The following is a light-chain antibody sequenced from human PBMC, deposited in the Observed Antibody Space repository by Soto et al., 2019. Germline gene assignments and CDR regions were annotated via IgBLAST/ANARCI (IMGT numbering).Light chain of an antibody. CDR2: WAS. CDR3: QQYFSNPRT. CDR1: QIILYSSNNKNY. Sequence: DIVMTQSPDSLAVSLGERATINGKSSQIILYSSNNKNYLTWYQQKPGQPPKLLIYWASTRESGVPDRFTGSGSGTDFTLTISSLQAEDVAVYYCQQYFSNPRTFGGGTKVDIK. J-gene: IGKJ4*01. V-gene: IGKV4-1*01.